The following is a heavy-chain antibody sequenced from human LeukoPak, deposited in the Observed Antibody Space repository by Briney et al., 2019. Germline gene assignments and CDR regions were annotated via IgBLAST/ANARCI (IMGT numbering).Heavy chain of an antibody. CDR3: ARAVTSTEGY. D-gene: IGHD4-17*01. Sequence: QPGGSLLLSCAASGFVFSSYWMTLGRQAPGKGLEWVASINEGGSGKYYVDSVKGRFTISRDNAQNSLYLEMHSLRAEVTAVYYCARAVTSTEGYWGQGTLVTVSS. J-gene: IGHJ4*02. V-gene: IGHV3-7*03. CDR1: GFVFSSYW. CDR2: INEGGSGK.